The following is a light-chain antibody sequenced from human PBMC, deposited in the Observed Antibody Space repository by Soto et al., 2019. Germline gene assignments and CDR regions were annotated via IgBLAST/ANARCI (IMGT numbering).Light chain of an antibody. CDR2: GAS. J-gene: IGKJ5*01. CDR3: QQYNNWPLT. CDR1: LSVGSN. Sequence: EMVMTQSPATLSVSPGEGATLSCRASLSVGSNLAWYRQRPGQAPRLLIYGASTRATGVPARFSGSGSGTEFTLPISSLQSEDFAVYYCQQYNNWPLTFGQGTRLEIK. V-gene: IGKV3-15*01.